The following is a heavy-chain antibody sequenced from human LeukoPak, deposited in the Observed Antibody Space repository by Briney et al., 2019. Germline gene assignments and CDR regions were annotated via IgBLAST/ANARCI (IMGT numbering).Heavy chain of an antibody. Sequence: SETLSLTCTVSGGSISSYYWSWIRQPPGKGLEWIGYIYYSGSTNYKPSLKSRVTISVDTSKNQFSLKLNSVTAADTAVYYCARDSRAVSVAFDIWGQGTMVTVSS. CDR1: GGSISSYY. CDR3: ARDSRAVSVAFDI. J-gene: IGHJ3*02. D-gene: IGHD2/OR15-2a*01. V-gene: IGHV4-59*01. CDR2: IYYSGST.